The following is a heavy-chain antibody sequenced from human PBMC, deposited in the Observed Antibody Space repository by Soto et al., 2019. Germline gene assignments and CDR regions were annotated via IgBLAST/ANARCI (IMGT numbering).Heavy chain of an antibody. CDR1: GYTLTSFG. CDR2: ITTDKGKT. V-gene: IGHV1-18*01. J-gene: IGHJ3*02. CDR3: ARCYGDLHVSAFDI. Sequence: ASVKVSCKTSGYTLTSFGISWVRQALGQGLEWMGWITTDKGKTNYAQKFQGRVTITADKSTSTAYMELSSLRSEDTAVYYCARCYGDLHVSAFDIWGQGTMVTVS. D-gene: IGHD4-17*01.